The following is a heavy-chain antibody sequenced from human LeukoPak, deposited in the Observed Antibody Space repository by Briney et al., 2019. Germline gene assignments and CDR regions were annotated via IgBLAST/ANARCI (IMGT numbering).Heavy chain of an antibody. D-gene: IGHD6-13*01. CDR3: ARRESRYSNNWYEPGFDD. J-gene: IGHJ4*02. Sequence: PGESLKISCKGSGYSFTSYWIGWVRQMPGKGLEWMGIIYPGDSDTRYSPPFQGQVTISADKSISTAYLQWSSLKASDTAMYYCARRESRYSNNWYEPGFDDWGQGTLVTVSS. CDR1: GYSFTSYW. V-gene: IGHV5-51*01. CDR2: IYPGDSDT.